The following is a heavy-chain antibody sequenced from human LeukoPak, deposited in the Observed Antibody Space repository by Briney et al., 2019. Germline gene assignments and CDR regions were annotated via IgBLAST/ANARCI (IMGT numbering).Heavy chain of an antibody. CDR1: GGSISSSSYY. Sequence: SETLSLTCTVSGGSISSSSYYWGWIRQPPGKGLEWIGSIYYSGSTYYNPSLKSRVTISVDTSKNQFSLKLSSVTAADTAVYYCAKEYQLPVDAFDIWGQGTMVTVSS. D-gene: IGHD2-2*01. J-gene: IGHJ3*02. CDR3: AKEYQLPVDAFDI. CDR2: IYYSGST. V-gene: IGHV4-39*07.